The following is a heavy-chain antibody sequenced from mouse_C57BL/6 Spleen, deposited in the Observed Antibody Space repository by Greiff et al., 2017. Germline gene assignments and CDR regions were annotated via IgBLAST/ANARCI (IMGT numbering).Heavy chain of an antibody. Sequence: VQLQQSGAELVKPGASVTLSCTASGFNIKDYYMHWVKQRTEQGLEWIGRIDPEDGETKYAPKFQGKATITADTSSNTAYLQLSSLTSEDTAVYYCASDYGRGFAYWGQGTLVTVSA. V-gene: IGHV14-2*01. D-gene: IGHD1-1*01. CDR1: GFNIKDYY. CDR3: ASDYGRGFAY. CDR2: IDPEDGET. J-gene: IGHJ3*01.